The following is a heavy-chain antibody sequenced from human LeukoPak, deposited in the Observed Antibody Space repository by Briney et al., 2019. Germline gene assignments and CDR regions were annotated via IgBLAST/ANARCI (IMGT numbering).Heavy chain of an antibody. Sequence: GGSLRVSCAASGLIFARYAMNWVRQAPGKGLEWVSTISGSGGRTYYADSVKGRFTVSRDNSKNTLYLQMNSLRAADTAVYYCAKHGGAGEVDYHYGMDVWGQGTTVTVSS. CDR3: AKHGGAGEVDYHYGMDV. D-gene: IGHD2-21*01. J-gene: IGHJ6*02. CDR2: ISGSGGRT. CDR1: GLIFARYA. V-gene: IGHV3-23*01.